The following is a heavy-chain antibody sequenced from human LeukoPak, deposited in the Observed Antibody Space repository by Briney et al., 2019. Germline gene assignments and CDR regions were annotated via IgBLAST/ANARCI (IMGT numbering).Heavy chain of an antibody. Sequence: QPGGSLRLSCAASGFTFSSYAMSWVRQAPGKGLEWVSVIYSGGSTYYADSVKGRFTISRDNSKNTLYLQMNSLRAEDTAVYYCAASDKEWELLSFWGQGTLVTVSS. CDR2: IYSGGST. J-gene: IGHJ4*02. CDR1: GFTFSSYA. D-gene: IGHD1-26*01. CDR3: AASDKEWELLSF. V-gene: IGHV3-66*01.